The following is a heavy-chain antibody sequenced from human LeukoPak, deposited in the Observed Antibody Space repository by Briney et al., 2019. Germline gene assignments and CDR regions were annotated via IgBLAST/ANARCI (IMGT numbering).Heavy chain of an antibody. Sequence: GGSLRLSCAASGFTFSSYATHWVRQAPGKGLEWVAVISYDGSNKYYADSVKGRFTISRDNSKNTLYLQMNSLRAEDTAVYYCARDLSGWYDFDYWGQGTLVTVSS. CDR1: GFTFSSYA. D-gene: IGHD6-19*01. J-gene: IGHJ4*02. CDR2: ISYDGSNK. CDR3: ARDLSGWYDFDY. V-gene: IGHV3-30*04.